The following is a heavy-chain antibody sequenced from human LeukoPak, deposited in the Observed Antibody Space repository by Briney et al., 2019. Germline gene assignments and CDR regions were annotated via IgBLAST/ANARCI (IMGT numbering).Heavy chain of an antibody. CDR1: GFTFSTFG. J-gene: IGHJ4*02. Sequence: GRSLRLSCAVSGFTFSTFGMHWVRQAPGKGLEWVAFIRYDGSNKYYADSVKGRFTISRDNSKNTLYLQMNSLRAEDTAVYYCAKCNDDFWSGYYSFYDYWGQGTLVTVSS. D-gene: IGHD3-3*01. CDR3: AKCNDDFWSGYYSFYDY. V-gene: IGHV3-30*02. CDR2: IRYDGSNK.